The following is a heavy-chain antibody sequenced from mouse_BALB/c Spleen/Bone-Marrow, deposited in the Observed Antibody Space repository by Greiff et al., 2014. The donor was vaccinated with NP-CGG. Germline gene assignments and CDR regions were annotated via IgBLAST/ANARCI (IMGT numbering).Heavy chain of an antibody. CDR3: TRITTVVRYFDV. CDR2: INPSSGYA. CDR1: GYTFTTYT. Sequence: VQLQQSGAELARPGASVKVSCKASGYTFTTYTIHWVKQRPGQGLEWIGYINPSSGYANYNQNFKDKATLTADKSSSTAYMQLSSLTSEDSAVHYCTRITTVVRYFDVWGTGTTVTVSS. J-gene: IGHJ1*03. D-gene: IGHD1-1*01. V-gene: IGHV1-4*01.